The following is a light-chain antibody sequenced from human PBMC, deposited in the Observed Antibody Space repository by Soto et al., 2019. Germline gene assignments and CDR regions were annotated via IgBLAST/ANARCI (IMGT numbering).Light chain of an antibody. CDR3: QQAISFPIT. CDR1: QGISTY. CDR2: AAS. V-gene: IGKV1-12*01. J-gene: IGKJ5*01. Sequence: DIQMTQSPSSVSSSIGDRFSITCRASQGISTYLGWYQQKPGKAPKLLIYAASSLQTGVPSRFSGSGSGTDFTLTISSLQPEDFGTYYCQQAISFPITFGQGTRLEIK.